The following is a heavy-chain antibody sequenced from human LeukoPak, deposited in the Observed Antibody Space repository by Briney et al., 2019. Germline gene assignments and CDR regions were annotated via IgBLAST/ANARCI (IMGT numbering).Heavy chain of an antibody. V-gene: IGHV4-39*01. D-gene: IGHD6-6*01. CDR3: ARHWRQQLVLDY. CDR1: GGSISSSSYY. J-gene: IGHJ4*02. Sequence: SETLSLTCTVSGGSISSSSYYWGWIRQPPGKGLEWIGSIYYSGSTYYNPSLKSRVTISVDTSKNQFSLKLSSVTAADTAVYYCARHWRQQLVLDYWGQGTLVTVSS. CDR2: IYYSGST.